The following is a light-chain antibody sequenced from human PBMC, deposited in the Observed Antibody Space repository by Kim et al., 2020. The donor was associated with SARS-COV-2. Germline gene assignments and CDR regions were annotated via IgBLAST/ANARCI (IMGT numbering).Light chain of an antibody. J-gene: IGLJ2*01. Sequence: SYELTQPPSVSVSPGQTASITCSGDKLGDKYACWYQKKPGQSPVLVIYQDSKRPSGIPERFSGSNSGNTATLTISGTQAMDEADYYCQAWDSSINVVFGGGTQLTVL. V-gene: IGLV3-1*01. CDR2: QDS. CDR3: QAWDSSINVV. CDR1: KLGDKY.